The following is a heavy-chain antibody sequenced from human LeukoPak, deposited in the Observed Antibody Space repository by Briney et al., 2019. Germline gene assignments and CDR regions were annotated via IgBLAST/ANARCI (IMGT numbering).Heavy chain of an antibody. J-gene: IGHJ3*02. CDR2: IVSDGSDT. CDR1: GFTFSAYW. CDR3: ARAANWNAGGGFDI. Sequence: PGGSLRLSCAVSGFTFSAYWMHWVRQTPGKGLVWVSRIVSDGSDTFYADSVKARFTISRDNAKNTLFLQMNSLRVEDTAAYYCARAANWNAGGGFDIWGRGPMVTVSS. D-gene: IGHD1-1*01. V-gene: IGHV3-74*01.